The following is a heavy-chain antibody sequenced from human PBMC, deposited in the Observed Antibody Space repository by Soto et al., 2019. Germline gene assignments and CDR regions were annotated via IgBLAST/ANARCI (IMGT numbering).Heavy chain of an antibody. CDR1: GGSISSYY. J-gene: IGHJ3*02. D-gene: IGHD3-16*02. V-gene: IGHV4-59*01. CDR2: IYYSGST. Sequence: PSETLSLTCTVSGGSISSYYWSWIRQPPGKGLEWIGYIYYSGSTNYNPSLKSRATISVDTSKNQFSLKLSSVTAADTAVYYCARDKGGITFGGVIVIRDDDAFDIWGQGTMVTVS. CDR3: ARDKGGITFGGVIVIRDDDAFDI.